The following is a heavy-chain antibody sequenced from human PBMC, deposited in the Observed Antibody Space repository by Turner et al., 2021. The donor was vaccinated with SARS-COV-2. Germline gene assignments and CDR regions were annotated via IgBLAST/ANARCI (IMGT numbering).Heavy chain of an antibody. D-gene: IGHD2-2*01. J-gene: IGHJ5*02. Sequence: QVQLVQSGAEVKKPGASVKVSCKISGYTLTELSMYWVRQAPGKGLEWMGGCDTEDGETIYAQNFKGRVTMTEDTSTDTAYMELSSLRSEDTAVYFCATGYQLRVNWFDPWGQGTLVTVSS. CDR2: CDTEDGET. CDR3: ATGYQLRVNWFDP. CDR1: GYTLTELS. V-gene: IGHV1-24*01.